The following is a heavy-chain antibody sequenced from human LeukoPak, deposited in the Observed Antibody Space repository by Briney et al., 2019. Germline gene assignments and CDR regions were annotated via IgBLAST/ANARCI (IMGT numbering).Heavy chain of an antibody. CDR3: ARHPNPSGWDVFDI. V-gene: IGHV3-33*01. CDR1: GFTFSSYG. J-gene: IGHJ3*02. D-gene: IGHD6-19*01. CDR2: IWYDGSNK. Sequence: GGSLRLSCAASGFTFSSYGMHWVRQAPGKGLEWVAVIWYDGSNKYYADSVKGRFTISRDNSKNTLHLQMNSLRTEDKAVYYCARHPNPSGWDVFDIWGQKTIVTVSS.